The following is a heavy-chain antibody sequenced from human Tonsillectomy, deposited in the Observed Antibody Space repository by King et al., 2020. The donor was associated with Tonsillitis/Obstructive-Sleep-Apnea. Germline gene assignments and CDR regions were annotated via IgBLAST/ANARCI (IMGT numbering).Heavy chain of an antibody. Sequence: VQLLESGGGLVRPGGSLRLSCAASGFTFSDFYMSWIRQAPGKGLEWVSYIGSSGSTIYYADSMKGRFTISRDNAKNSLYLQMNSLRAEHTAVYYCAGGYSSSWSSRYYYYMDVWGKGTTVTVSS. D-gene: IGHD6-13*01. CDR2: IGSSGSTI. J-gene: IGHJ6*03. CDR3: AGGYSSSWSSRYYYYMDV. V-gene: IGHV3-11*01. CDR1: GFTFSDFY.